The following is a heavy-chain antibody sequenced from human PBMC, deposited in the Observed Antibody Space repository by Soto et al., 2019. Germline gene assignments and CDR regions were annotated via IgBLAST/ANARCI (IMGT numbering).Heavy chain of an antibody. CDR2: INAGNGNT. D-gene: IGHD1-20*01. Sequence: QVQLVQSGAEVKKPGASVKVSCKASGYTFTSYAMHWVRQAPGQRLEWMGWINAGNGNTKYSQSFQDRVTFTRDTSASTIYMELSSLRSEDTAVYYCARDLGLTVFDYWGQGTLVTVSS. CDR3: ARDLGLTVFDY. J-gene: IGHJ4*02. V-gene: IGHV1-3*01. CDR1: GYTFTSYA.